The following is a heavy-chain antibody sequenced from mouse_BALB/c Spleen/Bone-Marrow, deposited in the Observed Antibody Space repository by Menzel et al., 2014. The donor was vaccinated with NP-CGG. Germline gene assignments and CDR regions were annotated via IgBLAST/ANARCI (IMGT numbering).Heavy chain of an antibody. CDR1: GYSITSDYA. J-gene: IGHJ1*01. V-gene: IGHV3-2*02. CDR2: ISYSGST. CDR3: ARSADWYFDV. Sequence: EVHLVESGPGLVKPSQSLSLPCTVTGYSITSDYAWNWIQQFPGNKLEWMDYISYSGSTSYNPSLKSRISITRDTSKNQFFLQLNSVTAEDTATYYCARSADWYFDVWGAGTTVTVSS.